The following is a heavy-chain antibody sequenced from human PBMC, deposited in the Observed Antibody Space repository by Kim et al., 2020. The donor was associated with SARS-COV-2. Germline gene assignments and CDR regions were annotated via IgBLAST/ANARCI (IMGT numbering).Heavy chain of an antibody. D-gene: IGHD3-9*01. CDR3: ARDAWLSPFDY. V-gene: IGHV4-30-4*01. CDR2: ISDSGRS. CDR1: GGSIGSDNYY. J-gene: IGHJ4*01. Sequence: SETLSLTCTVSGGSIGSDNYYWTWIRQPPGKGLEWIGFISDSGRSHFNSSLKSRVSISIDTSNNQFSLKLISATAADTAVYYCARDAWLSPFDYWGQGIL.